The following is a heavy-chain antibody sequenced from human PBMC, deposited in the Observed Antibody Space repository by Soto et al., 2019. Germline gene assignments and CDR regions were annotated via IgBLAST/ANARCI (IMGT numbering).Heavy chain of an antibody. Sequence: GGSLRLSCAASGFIFGAHAMSWVRQAPGKGLEWVSAINWIGGSTNYADSMKGRFTISRDNAKNSLYLQMSSLRAEDTALYYCARHGGTQDQYFYYWGQGTPVTVSS. V-gene: IGHV3-20*04. CDR2: INWIGGST. CDR3: ARHGGTQDQYFYY. CDR1: GFIFGAHA. J-gene: IGHJ4*02. D-gene: IGHD3-16*01.